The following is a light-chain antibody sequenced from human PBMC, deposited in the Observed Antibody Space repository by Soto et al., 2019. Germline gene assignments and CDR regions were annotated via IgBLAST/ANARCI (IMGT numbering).Light chain of an antibody. V-gene: IGKV3-20*01. CDR2: GAS. CDR1: QSVASNY. CDR3: QHYDTFLPLT. J-gene: IGKJ4*01. Sequence: IVLTQSPDTLSLSPRDRATLSCRASQSVASNYIACYQQRPGQSPRLLLYGASSRAIGIPDRFSGSGSGTDITLPISRLEPEDFAVYYCQHYDTFLPLTVRGRTKVEIK.